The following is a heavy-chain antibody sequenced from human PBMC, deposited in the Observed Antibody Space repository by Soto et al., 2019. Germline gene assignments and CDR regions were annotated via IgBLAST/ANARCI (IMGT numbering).Heavy chain of an antibody. CDR3: ARDPAAAAP. D-gene: IGHD6-13*01. J-gene: IGHJ5*02. V-gene: IGHV1-69*06. CDR1: GYNFINHY. Sequence: SVKVSCKASGYNFINHYIHLVRQAPGQGLXWXXXINPXXXTXXXXQKFQGRVTITADKSTSTAYMELSSLRSEDTAVYYCARDPAAAAPWGQGTLVTVSS. CDR2: INPXXXTX.